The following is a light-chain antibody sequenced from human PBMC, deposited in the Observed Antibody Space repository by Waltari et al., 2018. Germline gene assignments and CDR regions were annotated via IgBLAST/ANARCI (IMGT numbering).Light chain of an antibody. CDR2: WAS. V-gene: IGKV4-1*01. CDR3: QQYYNTPFLT. CDR1: QNIVDSSNNKSF. J-gene: IGKJ4*01. Sequence: DIVMTQSPECLAVSLGERATINCKSSQNIVDSSNNKSFLAWYQQKPGQSPKVLIYWASTRESGVPDRFSGSGSGTEFSLTISSLQAEDVAVYYCQQYYNTPFLTFGGGTRVEIK.